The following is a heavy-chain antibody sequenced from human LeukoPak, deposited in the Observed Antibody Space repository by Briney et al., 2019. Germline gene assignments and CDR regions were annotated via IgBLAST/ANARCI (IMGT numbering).Heavy chain of an antibody. CDR3: AKGGSGTYRYYFDS. Sequence: GGSLRLSCETSGFTFISYGMHWVRQTPGKGLEWVAVISKDGGNKFYADSLKGRVTISRDDSKKTIYLHLNTLRPEDSGIYYCAKGGSGTYRYYFDSWGQGSLVTVSS. CDR1: GFTFISYG. D-gene: IGHD1-26*01. CDR2: ISKDGGNK. J-gene: IGHJ4*02. V-gene: IGHV3-30*18.